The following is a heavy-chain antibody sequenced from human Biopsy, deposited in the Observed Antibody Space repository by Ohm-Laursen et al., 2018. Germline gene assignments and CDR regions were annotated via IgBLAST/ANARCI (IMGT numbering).Heavy chain of an antibody. J-gene: IGHJ2*01. D-gene: IGHD3-22*01. V-gene: IGHV4-59*01. CDR3: ARDRGYYSDRTVPGYFDL. Sequence: GTLSLTCPVSGDSISSYYWSWVRQPPGKGLEWIGYVYYTGSTDYNPSLQSRVSISVDTSKNHFSLRLRSVTPADTAIYYCARDRGYYSDRTVPGYFDLWGRGTLVTVSS. CDR1: GDSISSYY. CDR2: VYYTGST.